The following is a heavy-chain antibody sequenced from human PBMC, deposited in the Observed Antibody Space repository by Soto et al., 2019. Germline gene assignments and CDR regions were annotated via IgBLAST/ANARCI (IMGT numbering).Heavy chain of an antibody. Sequence: PGGSLRLSCAASGFTFSSFWMHWVRQAPGKGLVWVSRINNDGSSIGYADSVKGRFTISRDNAKNTLYLQMNSLRAEDTAVYYCVRGAPSDYWGQGTLVTVSS. J-gene: IGHJ4*02. CDR1: GFTFSSFW. CDR2: INNDGSSI. V-gene: IGHV3-74*01. CDR3: VRGAPSDY.